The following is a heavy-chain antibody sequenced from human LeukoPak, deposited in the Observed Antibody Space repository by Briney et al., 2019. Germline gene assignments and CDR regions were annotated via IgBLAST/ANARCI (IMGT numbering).Heavy chain of an antibody. Sequence: GGSLRLSCAASGFTFSSYGMHWVRQAPSQELEWVAVISYDTSNEYYADSVKGRFTISRDNSKNTLYLQMSSLRAEDTAVYYCAASGRSYLDYWGQGTLVTVSS. CDR1: GFTFSSYG. D-gene: IGHD5-12*01. CDR2: ISYDTSNE. V-gene: IGHV3-30*03. CDR3: AASGRSYLDY. J-gene: IGHJ4*02.